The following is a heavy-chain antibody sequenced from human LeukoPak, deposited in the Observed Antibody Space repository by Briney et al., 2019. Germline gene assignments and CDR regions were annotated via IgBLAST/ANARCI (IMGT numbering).Heavy chain of an antibody. CDR3: ARGLRSSSWDYLDN. CDR2: INHSGST. J-gene: IGHJ4*02. V-gene: IGHV4-34*01. CDR1: GGSFSGYY. Sequence: SETLSLTCAVYGGSFSGYYWSWIRQPPGRGLEWIGEINHSGSTKHNPSLKSRVTISVDTSKNQFFLKLSSVTAADTAVYYCARGLRSSSWDYLDNWGQGTLVTVSS. D-gene: IGHD6-13*01.